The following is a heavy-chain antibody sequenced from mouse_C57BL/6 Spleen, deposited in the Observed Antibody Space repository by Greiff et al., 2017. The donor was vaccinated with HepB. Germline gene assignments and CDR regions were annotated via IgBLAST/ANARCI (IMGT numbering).Heavy chain of an antibody. CDR3: ARQRELGYYFDY. CDR1: GFTFSSYT. Sequence: EVMLVESGGGLVKPGGSLKLSCAASGFTFSSYTMSWVRQTPEKRLEWVATISGGGGNTYYPDSVKGRFTISSDNAKNTLYLQMSSLRSEDTALYYCARQRELGYYFDYWGQGTTLTVSS. J-gene: IGHJ2*01. V-gene: IGHV5-9*01. CDR2: ISGGGGNT. D-gene: IGHD4-1*01.